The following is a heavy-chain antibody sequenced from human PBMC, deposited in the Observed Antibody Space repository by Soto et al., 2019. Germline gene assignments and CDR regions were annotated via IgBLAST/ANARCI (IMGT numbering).Heavy chain of an antibody. Sequence: QVQLQESGPGLVKPSGTLSLTCAVSGGSISSGDWCWSWVRQSPGKGLEWIGEIYYSGSTTYNPSLKSRVTISADKSENQFSLRLSSVTAADTAVYYCVRRGCDSICGSLDYWGQGTLVTVSS. CDR1: GGSISSGDW. V-gene: IGHV4-4*02. J-gene: IGHJ4*02. D-gene: IGHD2-21*02. CDR3: VRRGCDSICGSLDY. CDR2: IYYSGST.